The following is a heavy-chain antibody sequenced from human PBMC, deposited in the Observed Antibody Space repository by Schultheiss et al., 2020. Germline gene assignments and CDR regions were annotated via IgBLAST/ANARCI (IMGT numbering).Heavy chain of an antibody. CDR1: GFTFSSYS. D-gene: IGHD6-13*01. J-gene: IGHJ5*02. CDR3: ARDTDRAAGPYDWFDP. Sequence: GGSLRLSCAASGFTFSSYSMNWVRQAPGKGLEWVAVISYDGSNKYYADSVKGRFTISRDNSKNTLYLQMNSLRAEDTAVYYCARDTDRAAGPYDWFDPWGQGTLVTVSS. CDR2: ISYDGSNK. V-gene: IGHV3-30*03.